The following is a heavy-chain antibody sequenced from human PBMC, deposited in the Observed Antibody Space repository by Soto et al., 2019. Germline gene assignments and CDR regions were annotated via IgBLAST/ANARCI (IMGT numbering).Heavy chain of an antibody. J-gene: IGHJ4*02. CDR2: IYRTGST. Sequence: QVQLQESGPGLVKPSGTLSLTCAVSGGSFTSNNWWTWVRQPPGQGLEWIGEIYRTGSTNYNPSLTSRVTISLDKSENQFSLKVTSLTAADTAVYYCASRDPGTSVDYWGQGTLATVSS. V-gene: IGHV4-4*02. D-gene: IGHD1-7*01. CDR3: ASRDPGTSVDY. CDR1: GGSFTSNNW.